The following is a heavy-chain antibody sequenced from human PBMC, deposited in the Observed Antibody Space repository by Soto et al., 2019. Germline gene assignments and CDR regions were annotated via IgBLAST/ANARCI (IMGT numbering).Heavy chain of an antibody. J-gene: IGHJ4*02. D-gene: IGHD6-6*01. CDR2: IGTAGDT. V-gene: IGHV3-13*01. CDR3: ATVAHSSSHYFDY. Sequence: EVQLVESGGGLVQPGGSLRLSCAASGFTFSSYDMHWVRQTTGKGLEWVSGIGTAGDTYYADSVKGRFTISRENAMNSLYLQMNSLRAGDTAVYYCATVAHSSSHYFDYWGQGTLVTVSS. CDR1: GFTFSSYD.